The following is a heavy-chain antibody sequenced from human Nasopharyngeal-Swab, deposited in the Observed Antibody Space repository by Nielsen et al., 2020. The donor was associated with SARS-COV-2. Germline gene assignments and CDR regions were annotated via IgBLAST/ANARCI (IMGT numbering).Heavy chain of an antibody. J-gene: IGHJ4*02. D-gene: IGHD2-21*02. V-gene: IGHV4-59*01. CDR1: GGSISSYY. CDR2: IYYSGST. Sequence: GSLRLSCTVSGGSISSYYWSWIRQPPGKGLEWIGYIYYSGSTNYNPSLKSRVTISVDTSKNKFSLKLSSVTAADTAVYYCARDRRGGDGFYYWGQGTLVTVSS. CDR3: ARDRRGGDGFYY.